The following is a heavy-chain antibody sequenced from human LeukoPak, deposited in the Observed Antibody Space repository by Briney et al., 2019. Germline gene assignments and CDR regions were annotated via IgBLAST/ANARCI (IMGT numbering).Heavy chain of an antibody. J-gene: IGHJ3*02. CDR3: ARLVSSSDAFDI. CDR1: SGSISSYY. D-gene: IGHD6-6*01. V-gene: IGHV4-59*08. Sequence: PSETLSLTCTVSSGSISSYYWSWIRQPPGKGLEWIGYIYYSGSTNYNPSLKSRVTISVDTSKNQFSLKLSSVTAADTAVYYCARLVSSSDAFDIWGQGTMVTVSS. CDR2: IYYSGST.